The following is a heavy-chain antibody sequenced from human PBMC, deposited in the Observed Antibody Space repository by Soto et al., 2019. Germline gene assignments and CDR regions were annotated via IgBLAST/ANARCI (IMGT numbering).Heavy chain of an antibody. CDR2: IYPGDSDT. V-gene: IGHV5-51*01. CDR3: ARHNQPSVVTAIRHYYYGMDV. D-gene: IGHD2-21*02. CDR1: GYSFTSYW. Sequence: GESLKISCKGSGYSFTSYWIGWVRQMPGKGLEWMGIIYPGDSDTRYSPSFQGQVTISADKSISTAYLQWSSLKASDTAMYYCARHNQPSVVTAIRHYYYGMDVWGQGTTVTVSS. J-gene: IGHJ6*02.